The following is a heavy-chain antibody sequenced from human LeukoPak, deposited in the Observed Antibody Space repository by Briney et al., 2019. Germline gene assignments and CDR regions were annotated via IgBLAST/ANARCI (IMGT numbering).Heavy chain of an antibody. J-gene: IGHJ4*02. V-gene: IGHV3-23*01. CDR3: AKGTGDQWLVHLYFDY. CDR1: GFTFSSYA. CDR2: ISGSGGST. D-gene: IGHD6-19*01. Sequence: QPGGSLRLSCAASGFTFSSYAMSWVRQAPGKGLQWVSAISGSGGSTYYADSVKGRFTISRDNSKNTLYLQMNSLRAEDTAVYYCAKGTGDQWLVHLYFDYWGQGTLVTVSS.